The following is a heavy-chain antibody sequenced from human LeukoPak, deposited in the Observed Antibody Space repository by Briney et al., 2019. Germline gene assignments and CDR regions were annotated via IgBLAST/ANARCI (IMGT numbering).Heavy chain of an antibody. CDR3: AREHNSYYYYMDV. Sequence: GGPLRLSCAASGFTFSSYWMHWVRQPPGKGLVWDSRISSDGRTTTYADSVKGRFTISRDNAKNTLYLQMNSLRAEDTAVYYCAREHNSYYYYMDVWGKGTTVTVSS. V-gene: IGHV3-74*01. CDR2: ISSDGRTT. D-gene: IGHD1-1*01. J-gene: IGHJ6*03. CDR1: GFTFSSYW.